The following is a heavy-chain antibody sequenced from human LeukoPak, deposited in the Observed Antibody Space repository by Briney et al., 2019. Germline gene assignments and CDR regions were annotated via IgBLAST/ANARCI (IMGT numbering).Heavy chain of an antibody. Sequence: PGGSLRLSSAASGFTFSNHAIQWVRQAPGKGLEWVSVISYDGSDQYYADSVQGRFIISRDNSKNTLFLQMNSLRVEDTAVYYCAGEGTASTLGIIDYWGQGTLVTVSS. CDR1: GFTFSNHA. CDR2: ISYDGSDQ. J-gene: IGHJ4*02. CDR3: AGEGTASTLGIIDY. D-gene: IGHD2/OR15-2a*01. V-gene: IGHV3-30*04.